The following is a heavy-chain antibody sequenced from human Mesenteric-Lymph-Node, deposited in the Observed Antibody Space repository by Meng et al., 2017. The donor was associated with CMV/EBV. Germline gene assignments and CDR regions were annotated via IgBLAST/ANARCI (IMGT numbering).Heavy chain of an antibody. CDR1: GFAFSSYA. CDR3: AKLILEWTYYYYGMDV. D-gene: IGHD3-3*01. V-gene: IGHV3-23*03. CDR2: IYSGGSST. J-gene: IGHJ6*02. Sequence: GESLKISCAASGFAFSSYAMSWVRQAPGKGLEWVSLIYSGGSSTYYADSVKGRFTISRDNSKNTLYLQMNSLRAEDTAVYYCAKLILEWTYYYYGMDVWGQGTTVTVSS.